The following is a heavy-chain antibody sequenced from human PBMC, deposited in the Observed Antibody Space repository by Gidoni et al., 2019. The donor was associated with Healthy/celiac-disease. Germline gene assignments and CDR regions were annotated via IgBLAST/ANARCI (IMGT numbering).Heavy chain of an antibody. D-gene: IGHD1-26*01. J-gene: IGHJ4*02. CDR1: GFTFSSYG. Sequence: QVQLVESGGGVVQPGRSLRLSCAASGFTFSSYGMHWVRQAPGKGLEWVAVISYDGSNKYYADSVKGRFTISRDNSKNTLYLQMNSLRAEDTAVYYCAKGDDEWELLLDYWGQGTLVTVSS. CDR3: AKGDDEWELLLDY. V-gene: IGHV3-30*18. CDR2: ISYDGSNK.